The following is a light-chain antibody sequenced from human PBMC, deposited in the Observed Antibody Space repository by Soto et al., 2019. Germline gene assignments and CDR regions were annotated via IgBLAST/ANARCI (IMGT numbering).Light chain of an antibody. Sequence: DIQMTQSPSSLSASVGDRVTITCRASQGISNYLAWYQQKPGKVPKLLIYAAFTLQSGFPSRFSGSGSGPDFTLTIISLQPEDVATSYCQKYNSARGTWTFGQGTKVEI. V-gene: IGKV1-27*01. CDR3: QKYNSARGTWT. CDR1: QGISNY. J-gene: IGKJ1*01. CDR2: AAF.